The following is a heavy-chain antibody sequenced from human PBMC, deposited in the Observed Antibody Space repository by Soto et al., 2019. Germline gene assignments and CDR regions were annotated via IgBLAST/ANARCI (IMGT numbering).Heavy chain of an antibody. J-gene: IGHJ6*01. V-gene: IGHV5-10-1*01. D-gene: IGHD6-19*01. CDR3: AREGRAGGWSYYYYYYGMDV. Sequence: PGESLTISCKVSGYSFTSYWIIWVLQMPGKGLEWMGRIDPSDSYTNYSPSFQGHVTISADKSISTAYLQWSSLKASDTAMYYCAREGRAGGWSYYYYYYGMDVWGQGTTVTVSS. CDR1: GYSFTSYW. CDR2: IDPSDSYT.